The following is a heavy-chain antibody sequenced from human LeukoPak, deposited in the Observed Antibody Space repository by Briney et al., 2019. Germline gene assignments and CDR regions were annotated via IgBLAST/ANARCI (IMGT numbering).Heavy chain of an antibody. D-gene: IGHD3-22*01. Sequence: PGGSLRLSCAPSGFSFSTYWMSWVRQAPGKGLEWVANIKEDGSQKYYVDSVKGRFTIFRDNAKNSLYLQMNSLRAEDTAVYYCARQVTDRSSGYYYWGQGTLVTVSS. CDR3: ARQVTDRSSGYYY. V-gene: IGHV3-7*03. CDR1: GFSFSTYW. J-gene: IGHJ4*02. CDR2: IKEDGSQK.